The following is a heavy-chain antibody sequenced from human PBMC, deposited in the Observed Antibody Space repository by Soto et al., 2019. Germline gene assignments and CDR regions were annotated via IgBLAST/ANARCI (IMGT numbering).Heavy chain of an antibody. CDR2: FNPILSMS. J-gene: IGHJ4*02. CDR1: GDTFNFYT. V-gene: IGHV1-69*02. Sequence: SVKVSCKASGDTFNFYTINWVRQAPGLGLEWMGRFNPILSMSNSALRFQGRVTLTADKSTSTAYMVLSSLRSDDTAVYYCATSFGSGYRAFDYWGQGVLVNVS. D-gene: IGHD3-10*01. CDR3: ATSFGSGYRAFDY.